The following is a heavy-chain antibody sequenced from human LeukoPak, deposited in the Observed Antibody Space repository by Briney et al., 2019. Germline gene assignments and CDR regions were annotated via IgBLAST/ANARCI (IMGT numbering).Heavy chain of an antibody. CDR3: ARDIVGAMDAFDI. Sequence: SETLSLTCTVSGGSISSGSYYWSWIRQPAGKGLEWIGRIYTSGSTNYNPSLKSRVTISVDTSKNQFSLKLSSVTAADTAVYYCARDIVGAMDAFDIWGQGTMVTVSS. V-gene: IGHV4-61*02. D-gene: IGHD1-26*01. CDR1: GGSISSGSYY. CDR2: IYTSGST. J-gene: IGHJ3*02.